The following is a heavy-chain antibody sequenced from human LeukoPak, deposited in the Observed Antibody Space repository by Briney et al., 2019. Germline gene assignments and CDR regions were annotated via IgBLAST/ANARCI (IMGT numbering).Heavy chain of an antibody. CDR3: ARGADWMYYYYYYYMDV. D-gene: IGHD2-2*03. CDR1: GGSISSYY. V-gene: IGHV4-4*07. CDR2: IYTSGST. Sequence: RPSETLSLTCTVSGGSISSYYWSWIRQPAGKGLEWIGRIYTSGSTNYNPSLKSRVTMSVDTSKNQFSLKLSSVTAADTAVYYCARGADWMYYYYYYYMDVWGKGTTVTVSS. J-gene: IGHJ6*03.